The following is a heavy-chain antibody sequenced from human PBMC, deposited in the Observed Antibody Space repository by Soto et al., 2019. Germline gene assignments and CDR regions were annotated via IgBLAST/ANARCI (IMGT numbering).Heavy chain of an antibody. V-gene: IGHV1-69*06. CDR1: GGTFSSYA. Sequence: SVKVSCKASGGTFSSYAISWVRQAPGQGLEWMGGIIPIFGTANYAQKFQGRVTITADKSTSTAYMELSSLRSEDTAVYYCARGGKTLRYFDWLLLGRNWFDPWGQGTLVTVSS. CDR2: IIPIFGTA. CDR3: ARGGKTLRYFDWLLLGRNWFDP. J-gene: IGHJ5*02. D-gene: IGHD3-9*01.